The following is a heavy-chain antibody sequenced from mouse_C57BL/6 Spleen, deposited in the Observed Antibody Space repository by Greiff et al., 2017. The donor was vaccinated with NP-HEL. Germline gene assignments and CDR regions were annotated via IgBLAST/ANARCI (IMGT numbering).Heavy chain of an antibody. CDR2: IDPSDSET. CDR1: GYTFASYW. D-gene: IGHD4-1*01. Sequence: QVQLQQPGAELVRPGSSVKLSCKASGYTFASYWMHWVKQRPIQGLEWIGNIDPSDSETHYNQKFKDKATLTVDKSSSTAYMQLSSLTSEDSAVYYCARRTGTYFDVWGTGTTVTVSS. J-gene: IGHJ1*03. CDR3: ARRTGTYFDV. V-gene: IGHV1-52*01.